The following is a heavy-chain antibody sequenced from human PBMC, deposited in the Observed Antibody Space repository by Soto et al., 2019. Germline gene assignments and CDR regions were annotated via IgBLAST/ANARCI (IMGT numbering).Heavy chain of an antibody. V-gene: IGHV3-23*01. CDR1: GFTFSSYA. CDR2: ISAGGGNT. D-gene: IGHD1-1*01. CDR3: AQTTPSIHWFDP. J-gene: IGHJ5*02. Sequence: EVQLLESGGGLVQPGGSLRLSCAASGFTFSSYAMSWVRQAPWKGLEWVSAISAGGGNTYYRDSVKGRFTISKDNSKNTLYLQMNSLRAEDTAVYFCAQTTPSIHWFDPWGQGTLVTVS.